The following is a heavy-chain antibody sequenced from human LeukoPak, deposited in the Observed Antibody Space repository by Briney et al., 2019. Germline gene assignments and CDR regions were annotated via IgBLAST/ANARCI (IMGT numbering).Heavy chain of an antibody. CDR1: GFTFSSYA. CDR2: ISGSGGST. Sequence: GGSLRLSCAASGFTFSSYAMSWVRQAPGKGLEWVSAISGSGGSTYYADSVKGRFTISRDNSKNTLYLQMNSLRAEDTAVYYCAKDPTVVVVAATPQLIDYWGQGTLVTVSS. V-gene: IGHV3-23*01. J-gene: IGHJ4*02. CDR3: AKDPTVVVVAATPQLIDY. D-gene: IGHD2-15*01.